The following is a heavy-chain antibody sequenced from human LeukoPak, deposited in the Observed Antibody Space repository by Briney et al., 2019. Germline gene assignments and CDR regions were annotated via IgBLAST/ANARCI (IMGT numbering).Heavy chain of an antibody. J-gene: IGHJ6*03. Sequence: PGGSLRLSCAASGFTFSSYSMNWVRQAPGKGLEWVAVISFDGVNTFYADSVKGRFTISRDNSNNTVHLQMNNPRPEDTAVFYCARGQGYESYYYMDVWGKGTTVSVSS. CDR1: GFTFSSYS. CDR3: ARGQGYESYYYMDV. D-gene: IGHD2-2*01. V-gene: IGHV3-30*03. CDR2: ISFDGVNT.